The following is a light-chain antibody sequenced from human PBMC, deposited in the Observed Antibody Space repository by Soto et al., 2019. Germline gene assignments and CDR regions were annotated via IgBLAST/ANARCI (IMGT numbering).Light chain of an antibody. Sequence: DIKMTQSLSTLSASVGARFTITCRASQSISIWLAWYQQKPGKAPNILIYDASTLVSGVPSRFSGSGSGTEFTLTISSLQPDDFATYYCQQYNNYFSWTFGQGTKVEIK. CDR3: QQYNNYFSWT. CDR2: DAS. J-gene: IGKJ1*01. V-gene: IGKV1-5*01. CDR1: QSISIW.